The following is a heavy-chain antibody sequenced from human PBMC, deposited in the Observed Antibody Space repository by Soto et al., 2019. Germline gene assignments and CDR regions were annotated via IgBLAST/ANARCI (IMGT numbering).Heavy chain of an antibody. CDR2: ISGSGGSK. Sequence: GGSLRLCCAASGFTFSSFDLSWARQATGKGLEWVSGISGSGGSKHYVASVKGRFTISRDNSKNTLSQQMHTLRAEDTAVYYCAQDVYTDMVLYFDPWAQGT. CDR3: AQDVYTDMVLYFDP. CDR1: GFTFSSFD. D-gene: IGHD5-18*01. J-gene: IGHJ5*02. V-gene: IGHV3-23*01.